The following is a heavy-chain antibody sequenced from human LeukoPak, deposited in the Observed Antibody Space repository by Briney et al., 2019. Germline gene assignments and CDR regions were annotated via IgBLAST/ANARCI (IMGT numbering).Heavy chain of an antibody. CDR3: ARDFGDSSGWYNDY. CDR2: IKEDGSKE. V-gene: IGHV3-7*01. CDR1: GFTFSKYW. D-gene: IGHD6-19*01. J-gene: IGHJ4*02. Sequence: GGSLRLSCVASGFTFSKYWMSWVRQAPEKGLEWLADIKEDGSKEYFADSVKGRFTISRDNTKNSVYLQMNSLRAEDTAVYYCARDFGDSSGWYNDYWGQGTLVIVSS.